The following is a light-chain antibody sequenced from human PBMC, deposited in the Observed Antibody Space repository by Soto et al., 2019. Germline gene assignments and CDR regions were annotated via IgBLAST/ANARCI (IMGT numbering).Light chain of an antibody. CDR2: GAS. CDR3: QQYGSSPLT. V-gene: IGKV3-20*01. Sequence: EIVLTQSLGTLSLSPPERSALXGMASQSVSSSYLAWYQQKPGQAPRLLIYGASSRATGIPDRFSGSGSGTDFTLTISRLEPEDFAVYYCQQYGSSPLTFGGGTKVDIK. J-gene: IGKJ4*01. CDR1: QSVSSSY.